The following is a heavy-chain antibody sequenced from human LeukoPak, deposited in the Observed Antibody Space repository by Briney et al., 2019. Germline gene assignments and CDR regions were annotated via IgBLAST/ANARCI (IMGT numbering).Heavy chain of an antibody. CDR3: AKPGAYGDYDFDF. V-gene: IGHV3-74*01. CDR2: INSDGSST. J-gene: IGHJ4*02. D-gene: IGHD4-17*01. CDR1: GFTFSSYW. Sequence: GGSLRLSCAASGFTFSSYWMHWVRQAPGKGLVWVSRINSDGSSTSYADSVKGRFTISRDNARNTLYLQMDSLRAEDTAMYYCAKPGAYGDYDFDFWGQGTLVTVSS.